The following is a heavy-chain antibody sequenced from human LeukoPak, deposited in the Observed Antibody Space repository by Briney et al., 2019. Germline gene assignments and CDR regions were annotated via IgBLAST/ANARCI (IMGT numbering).Heavy chain of an antibody. V-gene: IGHV3-9*01. J-gene: IGHJ4*02. CDR1: GFTFDDYA. Sequence: GGSLRLSCAASGFTFDDYAMHWVRQAPGKGLEWVSGISWNSGSIGYADSVKGRFTISRDNAKNSLYLQMNSLRAEDTAVYYCARDGAVAGTGDYFDYWGQGTLVTVSS. CDR3: ARDGAVAGTGDYFDY. D-gene: IGHD6-19*01. CDR2: ISWNSGSI.